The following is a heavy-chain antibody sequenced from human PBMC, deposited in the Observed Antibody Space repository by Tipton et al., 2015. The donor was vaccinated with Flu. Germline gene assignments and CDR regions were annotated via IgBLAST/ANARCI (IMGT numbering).Heavy chain of an antibody. D-gene: IGHD1-26*01. CDR1: GFTFSRYA. J-gene: IGHJ4*02. Sequence: SLRLSCAASGFTFSRYAMSWVRQAPGKGLEWLAVISFDGNNPDYADSVKGRFSISRDNSKNTVSLEMNSVRVEDTAVYFCARGRGALDFWGQGTLVTVSS. CDR3: ARGRGALDF. CDR2: ISFDGNNP. V-gene: IGHV3-30-3*01.